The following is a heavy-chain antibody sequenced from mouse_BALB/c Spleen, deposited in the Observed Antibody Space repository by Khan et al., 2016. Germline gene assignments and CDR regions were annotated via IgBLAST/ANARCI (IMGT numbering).Heavy chain of an antibody. D-gene: IGHD1-1*01. Sequence: QIQLVESGPELKKPGETVKLSCKASGYTFTNYGMNWVKQAPGKGLQWMAWINTYTGEPTYADAFKGRFAFSLETSASTAYLQLTNLKTEDIATFVGGRGGGTTVVAPGYFDVWGAGTTVTVSA. CDR1: GYTFTNYG. CDR3: GRGGGTTVVAPGYFDV. J-gene: IGHJ1*01. V-gene: IGHV9-1*02. CDR2: INTYTGEP.